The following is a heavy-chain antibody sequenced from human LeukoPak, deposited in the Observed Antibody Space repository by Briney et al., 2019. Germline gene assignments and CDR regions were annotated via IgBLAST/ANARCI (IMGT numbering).Heavy chain of an antibody. Sequence: GRFLRLSCAASGFTFSSYAMHWVRQAPGKGLEWVAVISYDGSNKYYADSVKGRFTISRDNSKNTLYLQMNSLRAEDTAVYYCARAVRDGPFPWGQGTLVTVSS. CDR3: ARAVRDGPFP. CDR1: GFTFSSYA. V-gene: IGHV3-30-3*01. J-gene: IGHJ5*02. D-gene: IGHD5-24*01. CDR2: ISYDGSNK.